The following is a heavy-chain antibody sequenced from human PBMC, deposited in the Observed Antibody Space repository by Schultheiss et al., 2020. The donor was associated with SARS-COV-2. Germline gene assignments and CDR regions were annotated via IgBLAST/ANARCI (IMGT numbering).Heavy chain of an antibody. V-gene: IGHV3-30*04. J-gene: IGHJ6*02. Sequence: GGSLRLSCAASGFTFSNYAMHWVRQAPGKGLEWVAVISYDGSNKYYADSVKGRFTISRDNSKNTLYLQMNSLRAEDTAVYYCAKDLGYDSSGYSPHAGGMDVWGQGTTVTVSS. CDR1: GFTFSNYA. CDR3: AKDLGYDSSGYSPHAGGMDV. D-gene: IGHD3-22*01. CDR2: ISYDGSNK.